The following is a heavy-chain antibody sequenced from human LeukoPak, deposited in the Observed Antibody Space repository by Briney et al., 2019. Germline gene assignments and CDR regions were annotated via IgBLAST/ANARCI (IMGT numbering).Heavy chain of an antibody. D-gene: IGHD3-10*01. V-gene: IGHV4-59*01. CDR1: GGSLTSYY. CDR2: IYYTGTT. Sequence: SETLSLTCTVSGGSLTSYYWSWIRQPPGKGLEWIGCIYYTGTTNYNPSLKSRVTISVDTSKNQFSLKLNSVTAADTAVYYCARDPDYYGSGSPGYFDYWGQGTLVTVSS. J-gene: IGHJ4*02. CDR3: ARDPDYYGSGSPGYFDY.